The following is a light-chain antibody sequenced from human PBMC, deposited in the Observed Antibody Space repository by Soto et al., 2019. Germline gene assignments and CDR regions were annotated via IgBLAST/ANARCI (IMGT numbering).Light chain of an antibody. Sequence: DIQMTQSPSTLSASVGDRVTITCRASQSVSRWLAWYQQKPGTAPKLLIYDASNLESGVPSRFSGSGSGTEFTLTIASLQHDDFATYHCQQYSSYWTFGQGTKVEIK. CDR2: DAS. J-gene: IGKJ1*01. CDR1: QSVSRW. V-gene: IGKV1-5*01. CDR3: QQYSSYWT.